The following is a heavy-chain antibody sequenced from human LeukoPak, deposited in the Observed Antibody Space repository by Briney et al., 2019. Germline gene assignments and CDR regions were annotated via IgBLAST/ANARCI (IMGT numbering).Heavy chain of an antibody. CDR2: TPYHGVSR. J-gene: IGHJ4*02. V-gene: IGHV3-30*02. CDR3: AKDRHGDYTSDY. D-gene: IGHD4-17*01. Sequence: PGGSLRLSCAASGFTFGSYGMHWVRQAPVKGLEWVAFTPYHGVSRYYTESVKGRFTISRDNSKSTLYLQMNSLRIEDTAVYYCAKDRHGDYTSDYWGQGTLVIVSS. CDR1: GFTFGSYG.